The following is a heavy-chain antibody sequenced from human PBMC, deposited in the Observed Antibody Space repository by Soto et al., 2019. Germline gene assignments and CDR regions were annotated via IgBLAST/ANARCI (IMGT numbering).Heavy chain of an antibody. CDR2: IYPGDSDT. CDR3: ARRLNDFWSGYYTDLNWFDP. J-gene: IGHJ5*02. V-gene: IGHV5-51*01. Sequence: GESLKISCQGSGYSFTSYWIGWVRQMPGKGLEWMGIIYPGDSDTRYSPSFQGQVTISADKSISTAYLQWSSLKASDTAMYYCARRLNDFWSGYYTDLNWFDPWGQGTLVTVSS. D-gene: IGHD3-3*01. CDR1: GYSFTSYW.